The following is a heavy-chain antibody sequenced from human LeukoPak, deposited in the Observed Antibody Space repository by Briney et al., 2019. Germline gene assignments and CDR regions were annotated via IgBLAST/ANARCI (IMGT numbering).Heavy chain of an antibody. J-gene: IGHJ4*02. CDR2: ISGSGGST. CDR3: AKDRPPSLWFGESHFDY. Sequence: GGSLRLSCAASGFTFSSYAMSWVRQAPGEGLEWVSAISGSGGSTYYADSVKGRFTISRDNSKNTLYLQMNSLRAEDTAVYYCAKDRPPSLWFGESHFDYWGQGTLVTVSS. V-gene: IGHV3-23*01. CDR1: GFTFSSYA. D-gene: IGHD3-10*01.